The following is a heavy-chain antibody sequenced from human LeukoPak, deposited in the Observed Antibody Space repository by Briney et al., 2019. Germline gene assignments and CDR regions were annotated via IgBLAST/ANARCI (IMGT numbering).Heavy chain of an antibody. CDR2: INPGGGST. J-gene: IGHJ4*02. D-gene: IGHD3-10*01. Sequence: ASVKVSFKASGYTFTSYYMHWVRQAPGQGLEWMGIINPGGGSTTYAQKFQGRVTMTRDTSTSTVYMELSSLRSEDTAVYYCARDYYGSGSYSLIDYWGQGTLVTVSS. CDR1: GYTFTSYY. CDR3: ARDYYGSGSYSLIDY. V-gene: IGHV1-46*01.